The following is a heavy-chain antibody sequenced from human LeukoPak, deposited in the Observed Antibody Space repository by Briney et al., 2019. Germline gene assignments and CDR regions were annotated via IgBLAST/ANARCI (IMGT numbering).Heavy chain of an antibody. CDR2: MNPKSGNT. D-gene: IGHD3-3*01. CDR3: TRGRGFLEGLAV. V-gene: IGHV1-8*01. J-gene: IGHJ6*02. CDR1: GYTSTNYD. Sequence: ASVKVSCKASGYTSTNYDIHWVRQATGQGLEWMGWMNPKSGNTGYAQRFQGRVTMTRNTSITTAYMDLRSLKSDDTAIYYCTRGRGFLEGLAVWGQGTTVTVFS.